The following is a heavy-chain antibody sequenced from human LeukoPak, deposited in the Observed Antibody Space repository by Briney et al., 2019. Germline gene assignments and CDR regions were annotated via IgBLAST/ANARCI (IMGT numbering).Heavy chain of an antibody. CDR2: IKHSGST. Sequence: PSETLSLTCAVYGGSFSAYYWSWIRQPPGKGLEWIGEIKHSGSTNYSPSLKSRVTISIDTSKNQFSLKLSSVTAADTAVYYCANVEMATISPPYFDYWGQGTLVTVSS. CDR1: GGSFSAYY. J-gene: IGHJ4*02. D-gene: IGHD5-24*01. V-gene: IGHV4-34*01. CDR3: ANVEMATISPPYFDY.